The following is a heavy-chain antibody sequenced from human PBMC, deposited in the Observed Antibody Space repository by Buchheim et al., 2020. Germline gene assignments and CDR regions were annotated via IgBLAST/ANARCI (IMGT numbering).Heavy chain of an antibody. CDR2: INHSGST. CDR1: GGSFSGYY. J-gene: IGHJ5*02. V-gene: IGHV4-34*02. CDR3: ARAPSYDFWSGYYWFDP. Sequence: QVQLQQWGAGLLKPSETLSLTCAVYGGSFSGYYWNWIRQPPGKGLEWIGEINHSGSTNYNPSLKSRVTISVKTSKNQFSLQLTSVTAADTAVYYCARAPSYDFWSGYYWFDPWGQGTL. D-gene: IGHD3-3*01.